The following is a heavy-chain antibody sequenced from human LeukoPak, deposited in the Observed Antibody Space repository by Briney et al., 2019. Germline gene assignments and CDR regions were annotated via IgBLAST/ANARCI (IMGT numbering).Heavy chain of an antibody. CDR2: IYYSGST. CDR3: AREGVTDATVDY. Sequence: SETLSLTCTVSGGSNNNYYWSWIRQPPGKGLEWIGYIYYSGSTNYNPSLKSRVTISVDTSKNQFSLKLSSVTAADTAVYYCAREGVTDATVDYWGQGTLVTVSS. CDR1: GGSNNNYY. D-gene: IGHD3-10*01. J-gene: IGHJ4*02. V-gene: IGHV4-59*01.